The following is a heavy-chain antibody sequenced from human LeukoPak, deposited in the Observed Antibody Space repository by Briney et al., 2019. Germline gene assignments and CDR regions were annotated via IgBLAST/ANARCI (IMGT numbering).Heavy chain of an antibody. CDR2: IYYSGST. D-gene: IGHD1-26*01. CDR3: ARDPGAPFDY. Sequence: SETLSLTCTVYGGSISSSSYYWGWIRQPPGKGLEWIGSIYYSGSTYYNPSLKSRVTISVDTSKNQFPLKLSSVNAPDPAVYSCARDPGAPFDYWGQGTLVTVSS. CDR1: GGSISSSSYY. J-gene: IGHJ4*02. V-gene: IGHV4-39*06.